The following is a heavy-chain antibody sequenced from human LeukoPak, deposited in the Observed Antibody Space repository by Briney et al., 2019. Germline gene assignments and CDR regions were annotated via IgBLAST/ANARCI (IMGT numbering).Heavy chain of an antibody. D-gene: IGHD6-13*01. CDR3: ARDADSSS. CDR2: IYHSGST. Sequence: SETLSLTCAVSGGSISSGGYSWSWIRQPPGKGLEWIGYIYHSGSTYYNPSLKSRVTISVDRSKNQFSLKLSSVTAADTAVYYCARDADSSSWGQGTLVTVSS. V-gene: IGHV4-30-2*01. J-gene: IGHJ4*02. CDR1: GGSISSGGYS.